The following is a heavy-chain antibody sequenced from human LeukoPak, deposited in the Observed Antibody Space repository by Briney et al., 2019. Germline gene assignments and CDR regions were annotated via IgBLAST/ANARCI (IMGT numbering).Heavy chain of an antibody. Sequence: AGGSLRLSCAASGFTFSSYAMSWVRQAPGKGREWVSAISGSGGSTYCVDSVKGRFTISRDNSKNTLYLQMSSLRAEDTAVYYCAKDPIYSFSAPYFDYWGQGSLVTVSS. CDR1: GFTFSSYA. D-gene: IGHD2-21*01. V-gene: IGHV3-23*01. CDR2: ISGSGGST. J-gene: IGHJ4*02. CDR3: AKDPIYSFSAPYFDY.